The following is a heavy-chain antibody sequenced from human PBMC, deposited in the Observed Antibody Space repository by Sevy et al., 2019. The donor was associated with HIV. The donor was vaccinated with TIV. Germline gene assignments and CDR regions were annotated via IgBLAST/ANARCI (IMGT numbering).Heavy chain of an antibody. J-gene: IGHJ6*02. CDR2: ISGSGGST. Sequence: GGSLRLSCAASGFTFSSYAMSWVRQAPGKGLEWVSAISGSGGSTYYADSVKARFTISRDNSKNTLYLQMNSLRAEDTAVYYCAKYYSNPYYYYGMDVWGQGTTVTVSS. CDR3: AKYYSNPYYYYGMDV. D-gene: IGHD4-4*01. CDR1: GFTFSSYA. V-gene: IGHV3-23*01.